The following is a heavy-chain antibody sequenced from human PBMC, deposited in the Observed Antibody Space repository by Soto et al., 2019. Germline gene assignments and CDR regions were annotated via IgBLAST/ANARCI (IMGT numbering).Heavy chain of an antibody. CDR2: IHYSGTT. D-gene: IGHD6-13*01. CDR3: AAGEASSRNLAPYYLDF. CDR1: GGSMRNYF. V-gene: IGHV4-59*01. J-gene: IGHJ4*02. Sequence: SETLSLTCTVSGGSMRNYFWTWIRQPPGKGLEWIGCIHYSGTTSFFPSYNPSLRSRVTISEDTSKNQFSLKLLSVTTADTAVYFCAAGEASSRNLAPYYLDFWGQGTLVTVSS.